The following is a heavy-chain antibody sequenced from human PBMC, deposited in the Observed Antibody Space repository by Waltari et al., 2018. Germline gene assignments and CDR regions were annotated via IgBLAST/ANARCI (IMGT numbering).Heavy chain of an antibody. V-gene: IGHV1-69*01. CDR3: ATFPSVGGEKFYGMDV. J-gene: IGHJ6*02. D-gene: IGHD3-16*01. CDR1: GGTFSSYD. CDR2: IIPIFDTA. Sequence: QVQLVQSGAEVKKPGSSVKVSCKASGGTFSSYDISWVRQAPGQGLAWMGGIIPIFDTANYSQKCQGRVTITADESTSTAYMELSSLRSEDTAVYYCATFPSVGGEKFYGMDVWGQGTTVTVSS.